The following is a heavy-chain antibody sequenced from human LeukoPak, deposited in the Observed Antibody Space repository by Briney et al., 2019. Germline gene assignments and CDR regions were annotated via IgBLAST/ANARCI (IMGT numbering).Heavy chain of an antibody. Sequence: ASVKVSCKASGYTVTSYGISWVRQAPGQGLEWMGWISAYNGNTNYAQKLQGRVTMTTDTSTSTAYMELRSLRSDDTAVYYCAREGDCSGGSCYSWFDPWGQGTLVTVSS. CDR2: ISAYNGNT. CDR3: AREGDCSGGSCYSWFDP. CDR1: GYTVTSYG. V-gene: IGHV1-18*01. D-gene: IGHD2-15*01. J-gene: IGHJ5*02.